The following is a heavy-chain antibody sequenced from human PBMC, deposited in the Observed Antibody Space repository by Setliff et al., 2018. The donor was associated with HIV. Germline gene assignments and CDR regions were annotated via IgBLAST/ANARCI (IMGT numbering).Heavy chain of an antibody. Sequence: RPGGSLRLSCAASGFRFDDYGMSWVRQAPGKGLEWVSGINWNGGSTGYADSVKGRFTISRDNAKNSLYLQMNSLRGEDTALYRCARDPGMATTYGGDYYYYGLDVWGQGTTVTVSS. V-gene: IGHV3-20*01. D-gene: IGHD5-12*01. CDR1: GFRFDDYG. CDR3: ARDPGMATTYGGDYYYYGLDV. J-gene: IGHJ6*02. CDR2: INWNGGST.